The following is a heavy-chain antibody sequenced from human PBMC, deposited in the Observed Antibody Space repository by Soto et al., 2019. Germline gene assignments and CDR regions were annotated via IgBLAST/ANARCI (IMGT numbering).Heavy chain of an antibody. J-gene: IGHJ4*02. CDR3: ASGKKQQLDGALDY. V-gene: IGHV1-2*04. D-gene: IGHD6-13*01. CDR1: GYTFTDYY. CDR2: INPNSGAT. Sequence: ASVKVSCKASGYTFTDYYIHWVRQAPGQGLEWMGWINPNSGATTYAQNFQGWVTMTRDTSISTAYMDLSRLTSDGTAVYYCASGKKQQLDGALDYWGQGTLVTVSS.